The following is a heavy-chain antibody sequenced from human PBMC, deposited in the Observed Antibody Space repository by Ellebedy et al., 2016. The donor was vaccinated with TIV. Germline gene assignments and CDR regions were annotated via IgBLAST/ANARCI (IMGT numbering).Heavy chain of an antibody. J-gene: IGHJ4*02. D-gene: IGHD1-26*01. Sequence: GESLKISXAASGFSFSSFAMSWVRQAPGKGLEWVSSTTGSGVTTYYADSVQGRFTISRDNSNNTLYLQMNRVRADDTAIYYCAKRKIVEAFDSWGQGALVTVSS. CDR3: AKRKIVEAFDS. CDR1: GFSFSSFA. V-gene: IGHV3-23*01. CDR2: TTGSGVTT.